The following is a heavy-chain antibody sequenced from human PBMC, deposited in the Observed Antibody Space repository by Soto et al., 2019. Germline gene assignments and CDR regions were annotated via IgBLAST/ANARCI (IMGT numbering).Heavy chain of an antibody. CDR3: GRLGWLGH. J-gene: IGHJ4*02. CDR2: VIPILGTA. V-gene: IGHV1-69*01. D-gene: IGHD5-12*01. CDR1: GGSLRNSV. Sequence: QVQLVQSGAEVKKPGSSVKVSCTASGGSLRNSVISWVRQAPAQRLEWMGGVIPILGTANYAQKFQGRVTTTADESISTAYLNSDSLAPYDTAAYYSGRLGWLGHWGPGTLVIVSS.